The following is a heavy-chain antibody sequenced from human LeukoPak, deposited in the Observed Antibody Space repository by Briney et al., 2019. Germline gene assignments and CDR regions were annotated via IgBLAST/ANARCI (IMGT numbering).Heavy chain of an antibody. CDR1: GFTFSTYG. J-gene: IGHJ4*02. Sequence: GGSLRLSCAASGFTFSTYGMNWVRQAPGKGLEWVSSISSGSTDIYHADSVKGRFTISRDNAQNSLYLQMNSLRAEDTAVYYCARDSNLYSPYYFDYWGQGTTVTVSS. V-gene: IGHV3-21*01. CDR2: ISSGSTDI. CDR3: ARDSNLYSPYYFDY. D-gene: IGHD2-21*01.